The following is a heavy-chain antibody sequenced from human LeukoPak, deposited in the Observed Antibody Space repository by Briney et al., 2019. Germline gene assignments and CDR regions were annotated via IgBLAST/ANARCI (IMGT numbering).Heavy chain of an antibody. Sequence: PSETLSLTCTVSGGSIYRHYWSWIRQPPGKGLEWIAYIYYDGSTNDNPSLKSRATISLDTSKNQFSLNLTSMTAADMAVYYCARGPGSYDSRGYYGGFDFWGQGIRVTVSS. V-gene: IGHV4-59*11. D-gene: IGHD3-22*01. CDR2: IYYDGST. J-gene: IGHJ4*02. CDR1: GGSIYRHY. CDR3: ARGPGSYDSRGYYGGFDF.